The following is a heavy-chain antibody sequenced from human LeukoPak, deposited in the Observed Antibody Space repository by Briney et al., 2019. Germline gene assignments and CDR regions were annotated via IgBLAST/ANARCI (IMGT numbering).Heavy chain of an antibody. CDR1: GFTFSSYG. CDR2: ISYDGSNK. CDR3: ARAKTTVTPRILDY. J-gene: IGHJ4*02. D-gene: IGHD4-17*01. V-gene: IGHV3-30*03. Sequence: GGSLRLSCAASGFTFSSYGMHWVRQALGKGLEWVAVISYDGSNKYYADSVKGRFTISRDNSKNTLYLQMNSLRAEDTAVYYCARAKTTVTPRILDYWGQGTLVTVSS.